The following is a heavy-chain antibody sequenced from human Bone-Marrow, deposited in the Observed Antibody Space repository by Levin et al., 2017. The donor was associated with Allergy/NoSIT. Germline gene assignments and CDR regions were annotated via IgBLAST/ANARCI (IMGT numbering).Heavy chain of an antibody. CDR1: GDSISSYY. Sequence: SQTLSLTCTVSGDSISSYYWTWIRQSPEKGLEWIGYIYYTGSTNYNPSLKSRVTMSLDTSKNQFSLNLSSVTAADTAVYYCAKVGGAGHFDYWGQGTLVTVSS. V-gene: IGHV4-59*01. D-gene: IGHD3-16*01. CDR3: AKVGGAGHFDY. J-gene: IGHJ4*02. CDR2: IYYTGST.